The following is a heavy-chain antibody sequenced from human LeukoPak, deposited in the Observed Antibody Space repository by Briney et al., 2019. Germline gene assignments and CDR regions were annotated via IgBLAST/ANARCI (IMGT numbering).Heavy chain of an antibody. J-gene: IGHJ6*03. Sequence: SETLSLTCTVSGGSISSGSYYWSWIRQPAGKGLEWIGRIYTSGSTNYNPSLKSRVTISVDTSKNQFSLKLTSVTAADTAVYYCARIMKGDFWSGDSYYGYYYMDVWGKGTTVTVSS. CDR3: ARIMKGDFWSGDSYYGYYYMDV. V-gene: IGHV4-61*02. CDR1: GGSISSGSYY. D-gene: IGHD3-3*01. CDR2: IYTSGST.